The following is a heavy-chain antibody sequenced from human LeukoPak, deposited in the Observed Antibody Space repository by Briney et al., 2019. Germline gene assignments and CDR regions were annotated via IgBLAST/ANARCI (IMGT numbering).Heavy chain of an antibody. CDR3: ARGLWGRGVMDYYGMDV. J-gene: IGHJ6*02. CDR2: ISSSGSTI. V-gene: IGHV3-48*03. D-gene: IGHD3-10*01. CDR1: GFTFSSYE. Sequence: GGSLRLSCAASGFTFSSYEMNWVRQAPGKGLEWVSYISSSGSTIYYADSVKGRFTISRDNAKNSLYLQMNSLRAEDAAVYYCARGLWGRGVMDYYGMDVWGQGTTVTVSS.